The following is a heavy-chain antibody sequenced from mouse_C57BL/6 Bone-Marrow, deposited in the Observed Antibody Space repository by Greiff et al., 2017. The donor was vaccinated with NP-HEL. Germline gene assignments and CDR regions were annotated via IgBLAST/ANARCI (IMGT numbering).Heavy chain of an antibody. CDR1: GYTFTDYE. Sequence: QVQLKQSGAELVRPGASVTLSCKASGYTFTDYEMHWVKQTPVHGLEWIGAIDPETGGTAYNQKFKGKAILTADKSSSTAYMELRSLTSEDSAVYYCTKGGFAHYGSSPFDDWGQGTPLTVSS. V-gene: IGHV1-15*01. CDR2: IDPETGGT. CDR3: TKGGFAHYGSSPFDD. J-gene: IGHJ2*01. D-gene: IGHD1-1*01.